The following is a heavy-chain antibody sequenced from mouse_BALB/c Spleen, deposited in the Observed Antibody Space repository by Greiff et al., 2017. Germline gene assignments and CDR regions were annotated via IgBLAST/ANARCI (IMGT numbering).Heavy chain of an antibody. CDR1: GYSITSDYA. Sequence: EVKLQESGPGLVKPSQSLSLTCTVTGYSITSDYAWNWIRQFPGNKLEWMGYISYSGSTSYNPSLKSRISITRDTSKNQFFLQLNSVTTEDTATYYCAREGDYGSSYWYFDVWGAGTTVTVSS. CDR2: ISYSGST. J-gene: IGHJ1*01. D-gene: IGHD1-1*01. V-gene: IGHV3-2*02. CDR3: AREGDYGSSYWYFDV.